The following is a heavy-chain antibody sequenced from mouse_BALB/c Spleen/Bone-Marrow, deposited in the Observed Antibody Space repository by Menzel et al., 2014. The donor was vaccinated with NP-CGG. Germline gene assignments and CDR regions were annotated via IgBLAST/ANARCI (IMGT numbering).Heavy chain of an antibody. D-gene: IGHD2-4*01. CDR3: AREGYDYDWFAD. J-gene: IGHJ3*01. V-gene: IGHV5-9-2*01. CDR2: ISGGGSYI. Sequence: DVHLVESGGDLVKPGGSLKLSCAASGFTFSSYGMSWVRQTPEKRLEWVATISGGGSYINYADNVKGRFIISRDNAKNNLYLQVRSLRSEDTALYYCAREGYDYDWFADWGQGTLVTVSA. CDR1: GFTFSSYG.